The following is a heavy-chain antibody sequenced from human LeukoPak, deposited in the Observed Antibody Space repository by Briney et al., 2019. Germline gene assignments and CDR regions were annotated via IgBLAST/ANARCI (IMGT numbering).Heavy chain of an antibody. CDR3: ARAGVWFDP. CDR1: GYIFTSYD. J-gene: IGHJ5*02. Sequence: GASVKVSCKASGYIFTSYDINWVRQAPGQGLEWMGIINPSGGSTSYAQKFQGRVTMTRDTSTSTVYMELSSLRSEDTAVYYCARAGVWFDPWGQGTLVTVSS. D-gene: IGHD3-10*01. CDR2: INPSGGST. V-gene: IGHV1-46*01.